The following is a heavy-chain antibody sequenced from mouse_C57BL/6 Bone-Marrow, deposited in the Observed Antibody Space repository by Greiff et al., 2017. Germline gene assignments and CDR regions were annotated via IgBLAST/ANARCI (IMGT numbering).Heavy chain of an antibody. CDR1: GFNIKDYY. CDR3: TTIYDGYYDWYFDV. CDR2: IDPEDGDT. D-gene: IGHD2-3*01. V-gene: IGHV14-1*01. Sequence: EVKLVESGAELVRPGASVKLSCTASGFNIKDYYMHWVKQRPEQGLEWIGRIDPEDGDTEYAPKFQGKATMPADTSSNTAYLQLSSLTSEDTAVYYCTTIYDGYYDWYFDVWGTGTTVTVSS. J-gene: IGHJ1*03.